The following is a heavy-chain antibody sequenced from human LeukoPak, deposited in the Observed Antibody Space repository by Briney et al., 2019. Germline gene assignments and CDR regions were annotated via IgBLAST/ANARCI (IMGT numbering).Heavy chain of an antibody. CDR1: GFTFSSYA. J-gene: IGHJ4*02. V-gene: IGHV3-23*01. Sequence: PGGSLRLSCAASGFTFSSYAMSWVRQAPGKGLEWVSAISGSGGSTYYADSVKGRFTISRDNSKNTLYLQMNCLRTEDTAVYYCARPFHKFFDYWGQGTLVTVSS. D-gene: IGHD3-3*02. CDR2: ISGSGGST. CDR3: ARPFHKFFDY.